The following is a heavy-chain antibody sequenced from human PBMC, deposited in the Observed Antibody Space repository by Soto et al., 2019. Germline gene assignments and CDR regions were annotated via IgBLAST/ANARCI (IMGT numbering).Heavy chain of an antibody. J-gene: IGHJ5*02. CDR2: IYTSGST. CDR1: GGSISSYY. Sequence: ASETLSLTCTVSGGSISSYYWSWIRQPAGKGLEWIGRIYTSGSTNYNPSLKSRVTMSVDTSKNQFSLKLSSVTAADTAVYYCARDRDYYDSSGYYWGWFDPWGQGTLVTVSS. V-gene: IGHV4-4*07. CDR3: ARDRDYYDSSGYYWGWFDP. D-gene: IGHD3-22*01.